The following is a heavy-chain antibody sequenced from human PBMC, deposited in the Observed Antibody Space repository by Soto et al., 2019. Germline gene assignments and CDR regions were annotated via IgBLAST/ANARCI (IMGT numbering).Heavy chain of an antibody. CDR2: IYPGGPDT. J-gene: IGHJ4*02. V-gene: IGHV5-51*01. D-gene: IGHD3-10*01. CDR1: GFSFSNFW. CDR3: ARLREEPPGREMRFFEF. Sequence: GESLKISCKTSGFSFSNFWIGWVRQMPGKGLERMGIIYPGGPDTRYTPPFQGQVTFSADRSISTAYLQWSSLEASDTAVYYCARLREEPPGREMRFFEFWGQGTLITVSS.